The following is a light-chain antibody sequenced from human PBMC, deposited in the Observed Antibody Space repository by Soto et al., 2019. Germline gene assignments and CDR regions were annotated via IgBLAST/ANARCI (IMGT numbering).Light chain of an antibody. CDR1: QSISSY. CDR3: QQSHSTPPT. Sequence: DIQMTQSPSSLSASVGDRVTITCRASQSISSYLSWYQQKPGKAPKLLIYAASSLQSGVPSRFSGSGSGTDFTRTISSLQPEDSATYYCQQSHSTPPTFGGGTKVEIK. J-gene: IGKJ4*01. CDR2: AAS. V-gene: IGKV1-39*01.